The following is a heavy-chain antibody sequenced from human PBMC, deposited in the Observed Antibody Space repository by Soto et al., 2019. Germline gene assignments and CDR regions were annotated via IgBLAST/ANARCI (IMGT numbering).Heavy chain of an antibody. CDR3: AKERDCSSTSCRNTYYYYGMDV. Sequence: GGSLRLSCAASGFTFSSYGMHWVRQAPGKGLEWVAVISYDGSNKYYADSVKGRFTISRDNSKNTLYLQMNSLRAEDTAVYYCAKERDCSSTSCRNTYYYYGMDVWGQGTTVTVSS. J-gene: IGHJ6*02. V-gene: IGHV3-30*18. CDR2: ISYDGSNK. D-gene: IGHD2-2*01. CDR1: GFTFSSYG.